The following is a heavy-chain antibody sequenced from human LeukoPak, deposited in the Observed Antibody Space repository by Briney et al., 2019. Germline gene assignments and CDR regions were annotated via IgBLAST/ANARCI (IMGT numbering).Heavy chain of an antibody. CDR2: ISGSGGST. CDR1: GFTFSSYA. J-gene: IGHJ4*02. Sequence: GGSLRLSCAASGFTFSSYAMSWVRQAPGKGLEWVSAISGSGGSTYYADSVKGRFTISRDNSKNTLYLQMNSLRAEDTAVYYCARVIIRRDGYNGYFDYWGQGTLVTVSS. CDR3: ARVIIRRDGYNGYFDY. V-gene: IGHV3-23*01. D-gene: IGHD5-24*01.